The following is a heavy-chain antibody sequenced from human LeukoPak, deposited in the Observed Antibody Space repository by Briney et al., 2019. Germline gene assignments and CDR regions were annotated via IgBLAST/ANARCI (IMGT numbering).Heavy chain of an antibody. J-gene: IGHJ4*02. D-gene: IGHD6-19*01. CDR2: ISSSGSTI. Sequence: GGSLRLSCAASGFTFSSYEMNWVRQAPGKGLEWVSYISSSGSTIYYADSVKGRFTISRDNAKNSLYLQMNSLRAEDTAVYYCARDQGWGSTFDYWGQGTLVTVS. CDR3: ARDQGWGSTFDY. CDR1: GFTFSSYE. V-gene: IGHV3-48*03.